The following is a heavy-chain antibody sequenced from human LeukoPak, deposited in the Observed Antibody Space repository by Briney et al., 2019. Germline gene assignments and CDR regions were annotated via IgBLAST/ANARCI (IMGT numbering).Heavy chain of an antibody. CDR1: GGSISSYY. D-gene: IGHD3-10*01. V-gene: IGHV4-59*01. CDR2: IYYSGST. CDR3: ARALARGFDY. Sequence: SETLPLTCTVAGGSISSYYWSWIRQPPGKGLEWIGYIYYSGSTNYNPSLKSRVTISVDTSKNQFSLKLSSVTAADTAVYYCARALARGFDYWGQGTLVTVSS. J-gene: IGHJ4*02.